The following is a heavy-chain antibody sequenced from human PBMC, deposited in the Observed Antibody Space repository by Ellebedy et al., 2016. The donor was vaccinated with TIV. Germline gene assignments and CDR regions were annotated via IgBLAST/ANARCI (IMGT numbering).Heavy chain of an antibody. Sequence: AASVKVSCKASGYNFNYYYINWVRQAPGHGLEWMGWFNPDNGDSTYAQKFQGRVALSGDKSVAVAYLDLARLPSNETAVYYCARGRPDFWGPGTRIIVSS. CDR3: ARGRPDF. V-gene: IGHV1-2*02. D-gene: IGHD6-6*01. CDR1: GYNFNYYY. CDR2: FNPDNGDS. J-gene: IGHJ4*02.